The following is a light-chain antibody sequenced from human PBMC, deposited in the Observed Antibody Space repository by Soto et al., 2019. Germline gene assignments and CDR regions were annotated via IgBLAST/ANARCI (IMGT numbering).Light chain of an antibody. V-gene: IGLV2-14*01. J-gene: IGLJ2*01. CDR3: ASYTSSSTSVI. CDR1: SSNIGGNS. CDR2: EVS. Sequence: QSVMTQPPSVSAAPGQKVTISCSGSSSNIGGNSVSWYQQLPGTAPKLLIFEVSNRPSGISSRFSGSKSGNTASLTISGLQAEDEADYYCASYTSSSTSVIFGRGTKLTVL.